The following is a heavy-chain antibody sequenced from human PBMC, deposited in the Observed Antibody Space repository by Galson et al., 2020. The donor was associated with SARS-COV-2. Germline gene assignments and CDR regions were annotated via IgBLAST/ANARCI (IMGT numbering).Heavy chain of an antibody. CDR1: GFTFSSYG. CDR2: ISYDGSNK. D-gene: IGHD4-17*01. CDR3: AKDLSHDYGDYGPRDY. J-gene: IGHJ4*02. Sequence: TAGSLRLSCAASGFTFSSYGMPWVRQPPGKGLEWVAVISYDGSNKYYADSVKGRFTISRDNSNNTLYLQMNSLRAEDTAVYYCAKDLSHDYGDYGPRDYWGQGTLVTVSS. V-gene: IGHV3-30*18.